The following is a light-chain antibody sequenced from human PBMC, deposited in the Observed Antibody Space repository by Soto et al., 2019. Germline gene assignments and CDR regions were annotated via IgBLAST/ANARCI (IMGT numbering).Light chain of an antibody. CDR2: GNS. V-gene: IGLV1-40*01. Sequence: QAVVTQPPSVSGAPGQRVTISCTGSSSNIGAGYDVHWYQQLPGTAPKLLIYGNSNRPSGVPDRFSGSKSGTSASLAITGLQAEDEADYYCQSYDSSLSGSIFATGTKLTVL. J-gene: IGLJ1*01. CDR3: QSYDSSLSGSI. CDR1: SSNIGAGYD.